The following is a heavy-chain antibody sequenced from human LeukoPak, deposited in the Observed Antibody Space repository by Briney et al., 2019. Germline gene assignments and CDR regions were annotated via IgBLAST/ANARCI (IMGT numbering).Heavy chain of an antibody. CDR2: INHSGST. CDR3: ARAMVRGVING. CDR1: GGSFSGCY. D-gene: IGHD3-10*01. Sequence: SETPSLTCAVYGGSFSGCYWSWIRQPPGKGLEWIGEINHSGSTNYNPSLKSRVTISVDTSKNQFSLKLSSVTAADTAVYYCARAMVRGVINGWGQGTLVTVSS. V-gene: IGHV4-34*01. J-gene: IGHJ4*02.